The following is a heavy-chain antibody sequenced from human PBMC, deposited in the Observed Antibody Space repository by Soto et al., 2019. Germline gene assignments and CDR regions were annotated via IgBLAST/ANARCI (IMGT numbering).Heavy chain of an antibody. V-gene: IGHV4-59*01. J-gene: IGHJ6*02. Sequence: QVQLQESGPGLVKPSETLSLTCTVSGGSISSYYWSWIRQPPGKGLEWIGYIFYSGSTNYNPSLTSRGTTPVDTTKNQFSLKLSSVTAPDTAVYYCARQMRGATISTDYYSIHVLGQGTTVTVSS. CDR2: IFYSGST. CDR3: ARQMRGATISTDYYSIHV. D-gene: IGHD5-12*01. CDR1: GGSISSYY.